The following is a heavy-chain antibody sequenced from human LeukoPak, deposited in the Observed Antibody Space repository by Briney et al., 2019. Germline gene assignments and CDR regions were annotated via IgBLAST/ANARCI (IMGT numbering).Heavy chain of an antibody. CDR3: ARDLVTATKGFDI. D-gene: IGHD3-9*01. J-gene: IGHJ3*02. V-gene: IGHV4-59*11. CDR2: ISYIGST. CDR1: GDSFSSHY. Sequence: PSETLSLTCTVSGDSFSSHYWTWIRQPPGKGLEWIGYISYIGSTNYNPSLKSRVTISIDTSKNQFSLKLSSVTAADTAVYYCARDLVTATKGFDIRGQGTMVSVSS.